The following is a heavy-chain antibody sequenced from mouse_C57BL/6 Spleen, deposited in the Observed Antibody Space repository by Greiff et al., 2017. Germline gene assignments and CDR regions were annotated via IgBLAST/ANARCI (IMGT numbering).Heavy chain of an antibody. D-gene: IGHD1-1*01. CDR2: IDPEDGDT. Sequence: VQLQQSGAELVSPGASVKLSCTASGFNIKDYYMHWVKQRPEQGLEWIGRIDPEDGDTEYAPKFQGKATMTADTSSNTAYLQLSSLTSEDTAVYYCTTVDYYGSSYWYFDVWGTGTTVTVSS. J-gene: IGHJ1*03. V-gene: IGHV14-1*01. CDR3: TTVDYYGSSYWYFDV. CDR1: GFNIKDYY.